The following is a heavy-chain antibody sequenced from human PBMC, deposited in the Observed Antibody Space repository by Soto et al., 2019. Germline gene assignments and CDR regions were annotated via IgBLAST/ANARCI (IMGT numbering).Heavy chain of an antibody. CDR1: GGSFSGYY. J-gene: IGHJ4*02. CDR3: ARLTDY. V-gene: IGHV4-34*01. CDR2: INHSGST. Sequence: SGTLSLTCAVYGGSFSGYYWSWIRQPPGKGLEWIGEINHSGSTNYNPSLKSRVTISVDTSKNQFSLKLSSVTAADTAVYYCARLTDYWGQGTLVTVSS.